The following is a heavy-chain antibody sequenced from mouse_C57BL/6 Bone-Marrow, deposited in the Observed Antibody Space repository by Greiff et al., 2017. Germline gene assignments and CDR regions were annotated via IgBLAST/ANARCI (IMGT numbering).Heavy chain of an antibody. CDR2: IHPNSGST. D-gene: IGHD1-1*01. Sequence: VQLQQPGAELVKPGASVKLSCKASGYTFTSYWMHWVKQRPGQGLEWIGMIHPNSGSTNYNEKFKGKATLTVDTSSSTAYMQLSSLTSEDSAVYYGAGGVHGSPPFAYWGQGTLVTVSA. J-gene: IGHJ3*01. CDR3: AGGVHGSPPFAY. V-gene: IGHV1-64*01. CDR1: GYTFTSYW.